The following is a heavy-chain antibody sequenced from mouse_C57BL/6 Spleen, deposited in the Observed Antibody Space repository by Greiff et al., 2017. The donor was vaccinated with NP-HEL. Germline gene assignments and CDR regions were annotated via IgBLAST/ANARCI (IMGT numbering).Heavy chain of an antibody. J-gene: IGHJ1*03. CDR3: ARADYGNPYWYFDV. D-gene: IGHD2-1*01. Sequence: VQLQQPGTELVKPGASVKLSCKASGYTFTSYWMHWVKQRPGQGLEWIGNINPSNGGTNYNEKFKSKATLTVDKSSSTAYMQLSSLTSEDSAVYYCARADYGNPYWYFDVWGTGTTVTVSS. CDR1: GYTFTSYW. V-gene: IGHV1-53*01. CDR2: INPSNGGT.